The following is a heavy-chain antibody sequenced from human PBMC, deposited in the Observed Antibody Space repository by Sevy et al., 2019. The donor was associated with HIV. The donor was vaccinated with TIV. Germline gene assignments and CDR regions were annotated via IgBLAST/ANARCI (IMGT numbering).Heavy chain of an antibody. Sequence: GGSRRLSCAASGFTFDDYTMNWVRQAPGKGLEWVSGISWSSGNIAYADSVEGRFTISRDNAKNSLYLQMNSLRVEDTALYYCVKDRSGSYSFDYWGQGTLVTVSS. V-gene: IGHV3-9*01. J-gene: IGHJ4*02. D-gene: IGHD1-26*01. CDR2: ISWSSGNI. CDR1: GFTFDDYT. CDR3: VKDRSGSYSFDY.